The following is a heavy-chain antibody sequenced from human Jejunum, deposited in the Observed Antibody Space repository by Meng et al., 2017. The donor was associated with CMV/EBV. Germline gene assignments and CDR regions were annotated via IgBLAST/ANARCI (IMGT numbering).Heavy chain of an antibody. CDR3: AKGEGRPHYYFDY. CDR1: GFTGNSIY. CDR2: LYTGGSS. D-gene: IGHD1-26*01. J-gene: IGHJ4*02. Sequence: AVSGFTGNSIYLSGVRQAPGKGLEWVSTLYTGGSSFYRDSVEGRFVISRDTSKNTLYLQMNSLRPEDTAIYYCAKGEGRPHYYFDYWGQGTLVTVSS. V-gene: IGHV3-53*01.